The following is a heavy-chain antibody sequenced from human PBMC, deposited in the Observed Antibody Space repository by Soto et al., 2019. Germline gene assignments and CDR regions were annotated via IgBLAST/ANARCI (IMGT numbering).Heavy chain of an antibody. V-gene: IGHV4-4*07. CDR3: ARVGVAGGLEYFDY. Sequence: SETLSLTCTVSGDSINSYYWSWIRQPAGKGLEWIGRISTSGSTKYNPSLKSRVTMPIDTSKNQFSLKLSSVTAADTAVYYCARVGVAGGLEYFDYWGQGSLVTVSS. CDR2: ISTSGST. CDR1: GDSINSYY. J-gene: IGHJ4*02. D-gene: IGHD6-19*01.